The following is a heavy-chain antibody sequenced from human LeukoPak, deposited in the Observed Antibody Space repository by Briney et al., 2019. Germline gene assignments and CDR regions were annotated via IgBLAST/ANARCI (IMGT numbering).Heavy chain of an antibody. CDR3: ARSGKKGCKNIGCYASFYYYELEV. V-gene: IGHV5-51*01. CDR2: IFPHDSDT. CDR1: GYSFMDYW. Sequence: GESLKISCKGSGYSFMDYWIGWVRQMPGKGPELMGLIFPHDSDTKYSPSFQGQVTISVDKSISTAYVQWSSLKASDTAIYFCARSGKKGCKNIGCYASFYYYELEVWGKGTTVT. D-gene: IGHD2-2*01. J-gene: IGHJ6*03.